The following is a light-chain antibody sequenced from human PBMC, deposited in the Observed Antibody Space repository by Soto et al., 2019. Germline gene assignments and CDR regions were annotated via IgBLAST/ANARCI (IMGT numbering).Light chain of an antibody. CDR2: EAS. CDR3: QQLYTLPFT. J-gene: IGKJ5*01. CDR1: HDISTF. V-gene: IGKV1-9*01. Sequence: EIQVTQSPSLLSASIGDRVTITCRATHDISTFLAWYQQKPGKAPKLLIYEASTLQSGVPSRFSGSGSGTEFTLTISGLLPEDFAAYHCQQLYTLPFTFGQGTRLEI.